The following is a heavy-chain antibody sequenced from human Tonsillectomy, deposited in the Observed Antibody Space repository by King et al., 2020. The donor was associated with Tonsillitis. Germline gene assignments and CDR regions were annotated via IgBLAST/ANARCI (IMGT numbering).Heavy chain of an antibody. CDR2: INHSRTT. J-gene: IGHJ5*02. V-gene: IGHV4-34*01. CDR3: ARKFEVVLNWFDP. CDR1: DGSFSGYY. Sequence: VQLQQWGAGLLKPSETLSLTCGVYDGSFSGYYWNWIRQPPGKGLEWIGEINHSRTTNYNPSLKSRVTISVDTSKNQFSLQLSSVTAADTAVYYCARKFEVVLNWFDPWGQGTLVTVSS. D-gene: IGHD3-3*01.